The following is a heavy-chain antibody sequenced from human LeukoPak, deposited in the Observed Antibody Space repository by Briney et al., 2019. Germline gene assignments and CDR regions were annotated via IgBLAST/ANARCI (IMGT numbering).Heavy chain of an antibody. V-gene: IGHV6-1*01. CDR3: ARGPQLGNIFDY. CDR1: GDSVSNNSAA. D-gene: IGHD7-27*01. Sequence: SQTLSLTCAISGDSVSNNSAAWNWIRQSPSRGLEWLGMTYYRSKWYNDYAVSVKSRITINPDTSKNQFFLQLNSVTLEDTAVYYCARGPQLGNIFDYWGQGTLVTVSS. CDR2: TYYRSKWYN. J-gene: IGHJ4*02.